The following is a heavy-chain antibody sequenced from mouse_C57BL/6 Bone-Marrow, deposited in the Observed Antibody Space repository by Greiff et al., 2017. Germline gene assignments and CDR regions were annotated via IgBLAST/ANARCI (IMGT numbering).Heavy chain of an antibody. CDR3: ARRPDGDWYFDV. J-gene: IGHJ1*03. CDR1: GYTFTNYW. V-gene: IGHV1-63*01. Sequence: VQLQEPGAELVRPGTSVKMSCKASGYTFTNYWIGWAKQRPGHGLEWIGDIYPGGGYTNYNEKFKGKATLTADKSSSTAYMQFSSLTSEDSAIYYCARRPDGDWYFDVWGTGTTVTVSS. CDR2: IYPGGGYT.